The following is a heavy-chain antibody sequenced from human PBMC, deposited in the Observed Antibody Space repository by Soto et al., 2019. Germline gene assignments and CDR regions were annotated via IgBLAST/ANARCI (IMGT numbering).Heavy chain of an antibody. D-gene: IGHD4-4*01. CDR3: AKGYLVGGNYDLAY. CDR2: ISNSGGDT. CDR1: GFTFSTYA. V-gene: IGHV3-23*01. Sequence: EVQLLESGGGLVQPGGSLRLSCAASGFTFSTYAMNWVRQAPGKGPEWVSGISNSGGDTYYADSVKGRFTISRDNSKNTLFLQMNSLRAEDTAVYYCAKGYLVGGNYDLAYWGQGTLVTVSS. J-gene: IGHJ4*02.